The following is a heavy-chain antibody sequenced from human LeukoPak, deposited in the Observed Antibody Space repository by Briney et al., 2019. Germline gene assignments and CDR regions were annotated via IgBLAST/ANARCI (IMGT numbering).Heavy chain of an antibody. CDR1: GGSVSSGSYY. V-gene: IGHV4-61*01. CDR3: AREGDNWFDP. J-gene: IGHJ5*02. CDR2: IYYSGST. Sequence: PSETLSLTCTVSGGSVSSGSYYWSWIRQPPGMGLEWIGYIYYSGSTNYNPSLKSRVTLSVDTSKNQFSLKLSSVTAADTAVYYCAREGDNWFDPWGQGTLVTVSS.